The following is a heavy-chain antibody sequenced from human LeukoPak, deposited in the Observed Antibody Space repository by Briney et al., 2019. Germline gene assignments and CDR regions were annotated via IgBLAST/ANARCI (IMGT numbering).Heavy chain of an antibody. CDR1: GDSISSGGYS. D-gene: IGHD6-19*01. V-gene: IGHV4-30-4*07. CDR3: ARQDRSGAVADY. Sequence: SETLSLTCAVSGDSISSGGYSWNWIRQPPGKGLEWIGFIYYSGSTYYNPSLKSRVTISVDTSKNQFSLKLASVTAADTAMYYCARQDRSGAVADYWGQGTLVTVSS. J-gene: IGHJ4*02. CDR2: IYYSGST.